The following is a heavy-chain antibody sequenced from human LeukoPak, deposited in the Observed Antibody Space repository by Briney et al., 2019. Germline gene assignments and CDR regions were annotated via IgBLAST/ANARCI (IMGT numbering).Heavy chain of an antibody. J-gene: IGHJ6*04. V-gene: IGHV3-23*01. CDR2: ISGSGGST. CDR1: GFTFSSYA. CDR3: ASRDIVVVPAARNGMDV. Sequence: GGSLRLSCAASGFTFSSYAMSWVRQAPGKGLEWVSAISGSGGSTYYADSVKGRFTISRDNSKNTLYLQRNSLRAEDTAVYYCASRDIVVVPAARNGMDVWGKGTTVTVSS. D-gene: IGHD2-2*01.